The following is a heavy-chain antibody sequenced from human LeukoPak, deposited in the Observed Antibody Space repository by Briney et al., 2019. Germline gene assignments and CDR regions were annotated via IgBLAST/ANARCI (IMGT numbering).Heavy chain of an antibody. CDR2: IRYDGSNK. CDR3: AKTYSSSRRQYYFDY. V-gene: IGHV3-30*02. J-gene: IGHJ4*02. Sequence: PGGSLRLSCAASGFTFSSYGMHWVRHAPGKGLELVAFIRYDGSNKYYADSVKGRFTISRDNSKNTLYLQMNSLRAEDTAVYYCAKTYSSSRRQYYFDYWGQGTLVTVSS. CDR1: GFTFSSYG. D-gene: IGHD6-13*01.